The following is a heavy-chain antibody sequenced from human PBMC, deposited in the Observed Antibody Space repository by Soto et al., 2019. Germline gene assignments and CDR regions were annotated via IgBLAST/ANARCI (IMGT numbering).Heavy chain of an antibody. CDR2: INPNSGGT. V-gene: IGHV1-2*04. CDR3: ARGGRAPSMDV. J-gene: IGHJ6*02. CDR1: GYTFTGYY. D-gene: IGHD1-26*01. Sequence: ASVKVSCKASGYTFTGYYMHWVRQAPGQGLEWMGWINPNSGGTNYAQKVQGWVTMTRDTSISTAYMELSRLRSDDTAVYYCARGGRAPSMDVWGQGTTVTVSS.